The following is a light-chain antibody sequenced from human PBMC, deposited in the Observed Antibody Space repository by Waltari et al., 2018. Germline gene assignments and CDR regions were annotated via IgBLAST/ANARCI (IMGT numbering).Light chain of an antibody. CDR2: GAS. CDR3: QQYGSSPPYS. Sequence: IVLTQSTCTLSLSPGERATLSCRASQSVSSIYLAWYQQKPGQAPRLLNYGASSRATGMPDRFSGSGSGTDFTLTISRLEPEDFAVYYCQQYGSSPPYSFGQGTKLEIK. CDR1: QSVSSIY. J-gene: IGKJ2*03. V-gene: IGKV3-20*01.